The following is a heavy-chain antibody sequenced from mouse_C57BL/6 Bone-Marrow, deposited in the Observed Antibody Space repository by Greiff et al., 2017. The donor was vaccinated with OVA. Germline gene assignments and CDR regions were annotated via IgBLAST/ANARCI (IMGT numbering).Heavy chain of an antibody. CDR2: ISNGGGST. V-gene: IGHV5-12*01. CDR1: GFTFSDYY. D-gene: IGHD2-3*01. CDR3: ARQGEDDWFAY. J-gene: IGHJ3*01. Sequence: DVKLVESGGGLVQPGGSLKLSCAASGFTFSDYYMYWVRQTPEKRLEWVAYISNGGGSTYYPDTVKGRFTISRDNAKNTLYLQMSRLKSEDTAMYYCARQGEDDWFAYWGQGTLVTVSA.